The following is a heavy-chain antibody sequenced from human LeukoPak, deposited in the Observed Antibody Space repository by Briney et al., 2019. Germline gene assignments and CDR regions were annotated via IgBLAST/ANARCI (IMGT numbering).Heavy chain of an antibody. V-gene: IGHV3-23*01. D-gene: IGHD3-9*01. CDR1: GFTFSSYA. CDR3: AKRRYFDWLPHYFDY. CDR2: ISGSGGST. Sequence: GGSLRLSCTASGFTFSSYAMSWVRQAPGKGLEWVSAISGSGGSTYYADSVKGRFTISRDNSKNTLYLQMNSLRAEDTAVYYCAKRRYFDWLPHYFDYWGQGTLVTVSS. J-gene: IGHJ4*02.